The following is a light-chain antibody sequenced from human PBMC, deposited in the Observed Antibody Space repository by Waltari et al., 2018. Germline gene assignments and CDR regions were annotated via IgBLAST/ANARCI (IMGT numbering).Light chain of an antibody. Sequence: EIVLTQSPVTLSLSPRERAPLSCRASQSVGRTLAWYQQSPGQAPRLLMYGPSSRAANIPDRFAGSGSGTDFSLTINRLEPEDFAVYYCQHYLRLPVSFGQGTKVEIK. CDR1: QSVGRT. J-gene: IGKJ1*01. CDR2: GPS. CDR3: QHYLRLPVS. V-gene: IGKV3-20*01.